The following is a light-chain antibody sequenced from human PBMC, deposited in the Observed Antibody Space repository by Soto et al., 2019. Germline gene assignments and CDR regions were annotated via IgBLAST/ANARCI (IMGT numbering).Light chain of an antibody. CDR3: QQYGSSLIT. J-gene: IGKJ5*01. CDR2: GVS. V-gene: IGKV3-20*01. Sequence: EVVFTQSPATVSLSPGERATLSCRASQSVYTYLAWYQQKPGQAPRLLIHGVSTRATGIPDRFSGSGSGTDFTLTISRLEPEDFAVYYCQQYGSSLITFGQGTRLEIK. CDR1: QSVYTY.